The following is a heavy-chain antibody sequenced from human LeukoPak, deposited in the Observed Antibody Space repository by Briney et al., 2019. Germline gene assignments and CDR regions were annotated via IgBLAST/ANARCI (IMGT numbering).Heavy chain of an antibody. Sequence: PSETLSLTCAVYGGSFSGYYWSWIRQPPGKGLEWIGEINHSGSTNYNPSLKSRVTISVDTSKNQFSLKLSSVTAADTAVYYCARGMQGDCSGGSCYSYYFDHWGQGTLVTVSS. CDR3: ARGMQGDCSGGSCYSYYFDH. V-gene: IGHV4-34*01. CDR2: INHSGST. J-gene: IGHJ4*02. CDR1: GGSFSGYY. D-gene: IGHD2-15*01.